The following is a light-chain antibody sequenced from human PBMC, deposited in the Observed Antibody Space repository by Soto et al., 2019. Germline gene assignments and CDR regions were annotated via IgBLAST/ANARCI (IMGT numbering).Light chain of an antibody. Sequence: IVLTQSPVTLSLSPGEGATLSCRASQSVTGTNLAWYQQRAGQAPRLLIYDASSRATGIPDRFSGSGSGTDFTLTISRLEPEDFAVYYCQQYGSSPLTFGGGTKVDIK. CDR1: QSVTGTN. J-gene: IGKJ4*01. CDR2: DAS. CDR3: QQYGSSPLT. V-gene: IGKV3-20*01.